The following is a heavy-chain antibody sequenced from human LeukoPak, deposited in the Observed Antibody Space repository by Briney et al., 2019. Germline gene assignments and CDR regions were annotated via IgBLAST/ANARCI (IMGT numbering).Heavy chain of an antibody. CDR3: ARWRYLDV. D-gene: IGHD3-9*01. J-gene: IGHJ6*02. CDR2: IDYSGRA. V-gene: IGHV4-59*01. Sequence: SATLSPTCPVSGGFITTFYWRWVRQPPGEGLEYIGHIDYSGRAKYNPSLKSRVTISVDTSKNQFSLKLSSVTAADTAIYYCARWRYLDVWGQGTTVTVSS. CDR1: GGFITTFY.